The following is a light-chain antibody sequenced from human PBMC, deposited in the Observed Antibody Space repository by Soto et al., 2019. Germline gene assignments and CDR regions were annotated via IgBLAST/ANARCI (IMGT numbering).Light chain of an antibody. J-gene: IGKJ1*01. CDR2: GAS. CDR3: QQYGSSPL. V-gene: IGKV3-20*01. CDR1: QSVSSSY. Sequence: EIVLTQSPGPLSLSPGERAALSCRASQSVSSSYLAWYQQKSGQPPRLLIYGASSRATGIPDRFSGSGSGTDFTLTISRLEPEDFAVYYCQQYGSSPLFGQGTKVDIK.